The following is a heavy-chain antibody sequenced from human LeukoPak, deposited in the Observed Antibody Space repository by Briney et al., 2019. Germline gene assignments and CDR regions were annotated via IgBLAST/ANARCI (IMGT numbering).Heavy chain of an antibody. Sequence: KPSETLSLTCTVSGGSISSYYWSWIRQPAGKGLEWIGRIYTSGSTNYNPSLKSRVTMSVDTSKNQFSLKLSSVTAADTAVYYCARDGKVGARRGFDYWGQGTLVTVSS. CDR1: GGSISSYY. CDR3: ARDGKVGARRGFDY. J-gene: IGHJ4*02. V-gene: IGHV4-4*07. D-gene: IGHD1-26*01. CDR2: IYTSGST.